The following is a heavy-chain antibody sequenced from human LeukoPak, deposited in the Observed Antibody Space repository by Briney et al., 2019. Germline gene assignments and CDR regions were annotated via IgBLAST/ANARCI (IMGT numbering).Heavy chain of an antibody. CDR1: GFTFTNYA. Sequence: GGSLRLSCAASGFTFTNYALHWVRQAPDKGLEWVAFISYDGTNKYYADSVKGRLTISRDNSKNTLSLQMNSLRAEDTALYYCARGFVLGAAKNYFDYWGQGALVTVSS. CDR3: ARGFVLGAAKNYFDY. V-gene: IGHV3-30-3*01. J-gene: IGHJ4*02. D-gene: IGHD2-21*02. CDR2: ISYDGTNK.